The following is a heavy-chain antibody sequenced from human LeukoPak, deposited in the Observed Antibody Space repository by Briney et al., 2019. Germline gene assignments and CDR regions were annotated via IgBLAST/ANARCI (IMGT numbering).Heavy chain of an antibody. Sequence: ALRLSCAASGFTFDDYAMHWVRQAPGKGLEWVSGISWNSGSIGYADSVKGRFTISRDNAKNSLYLQMNSLRAEDTALYYCVKAVGSGWYNYFDYWGQGTLVTVSS. D-gene: IGHD6-19*01. CDR1: GFTFDDYA. V-gene: IGHV3-9*01. CDR2: ISWNSGSI. CDR3: VKAVGSGWYNYFDY. J-gene: IGHJ4*02.